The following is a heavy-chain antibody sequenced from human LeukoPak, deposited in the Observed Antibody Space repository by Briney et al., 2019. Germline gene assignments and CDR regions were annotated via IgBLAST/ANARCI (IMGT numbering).Heavy chain of an antibody. J-gene: IGHJ4*02. V-gene: IGHV4-59*12. CDR2: IYYSGST. CDR1: GGSISSYY. Sequence: SETLSLTCTVSGGSISSYYWSWIRQPPGKGLEWIGYIYYSGSTNYNPSLKSRVTISVDTSKNQFSLKLSSVTAADTAVYYCARGTARVAAVDYYFDYWGQGTLVTVSS. CDR3: ARGTARVAAVDYYFDY. D-gene: IGHD6-13*01.